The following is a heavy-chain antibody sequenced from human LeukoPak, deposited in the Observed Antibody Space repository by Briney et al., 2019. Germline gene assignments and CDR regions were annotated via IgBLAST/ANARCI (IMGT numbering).Heavy chain of an antibody. CDR1: GFTFSDYY. CDR2: IRGDGATM. CDR3: AKDQTSAFDI. J-gene: IGHJ3*02. D-gene: IGHD1-7*01. V-gene: IGHV3-23*01. Sequence: GGSLRLSCAASGFTFSDYYMSWIRQAPGRGLEWVSAIRGDGATMFYADSVKGRITVSRDNSKNTLYLQFNSLRAEDTAVYYCAKDQTSAFDIWGQGTMVTVSS.